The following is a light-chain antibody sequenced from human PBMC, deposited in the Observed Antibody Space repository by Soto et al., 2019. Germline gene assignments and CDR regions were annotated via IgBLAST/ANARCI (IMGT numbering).Light chain of an antibody. CDR3: QQYDNLPIP. CDR2: DAS. V-gene: IGKV1-33*01. CDR1: QDINKN. Sequence: IRWTQYQYKLSASVVDRVTITCQASQDINKNLNWYQQKPGKAPKLLIYDASNLETGVPSRFSGSGSGTDFTFTISSLQPEDIATYYCQQYDNLPIPFGQRRLLAI. J-gene: IGKJ5*01.